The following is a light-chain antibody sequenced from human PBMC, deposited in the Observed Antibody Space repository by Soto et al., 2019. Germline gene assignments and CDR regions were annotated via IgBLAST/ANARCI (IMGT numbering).Light chain of an antibody. V-gene: IGLV2-14*01. Sequence: QSVLTQPASVSGSPGQSITISCTGTSSDVGGYNYVSWYQQHPGKAPKLMIYNVSNRPSGVSNRFSGYKSGNTASLTISGLQAEDEGHYYVSSFTSTNTVLFGGGTKLTVL. J-gene: IGLJ2*01. CDR2: NVS. CDR1: SSDVGGYNY. CDR3: SSFTSTNTVL.